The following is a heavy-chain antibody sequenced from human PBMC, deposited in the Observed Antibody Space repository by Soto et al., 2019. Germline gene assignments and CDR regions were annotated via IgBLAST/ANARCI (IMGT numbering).Heavy chain of an antibody. J-gene: IGHJ6*02. CDR1: GYTFIRSY. D-gene: IGHD2-8*02. CDR2: INPTSGGT. V-gene: IGHV1-46*01. CDR3: ARGPGASGLDV. Sequence: EASVKVSCKASGYTFIRSYIHWVRQAPGQGPEWMGIINPTSGGTSYAQNLQGRVTMTRDTSTRTVYMELNSLRSDDTAVYYCARGPGASGLDVWGQGTTVTVSS.